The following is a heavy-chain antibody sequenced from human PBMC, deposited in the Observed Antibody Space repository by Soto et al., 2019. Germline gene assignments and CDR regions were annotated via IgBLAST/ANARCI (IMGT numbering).Heavy chain of an antibody. V-gene: IGHV3-53*01. Sequence: EVQLVESGGGLIQPGGSLRLSCAVSGFTVSNNYMSWVRQAPGKGLEGVSVIYSGGYTAYGDSVKGRFTISRDNSKNHLILQRNTRSPARTALFSCGTDAGGGGYWGQGTLVTVSS. CDR2: IYSGGYT. CDR3: GTDAGGGGY. J-gene: IGHJ4*02. D-gene: IGHD3-10*01. CDR1: GFTVSNNY.